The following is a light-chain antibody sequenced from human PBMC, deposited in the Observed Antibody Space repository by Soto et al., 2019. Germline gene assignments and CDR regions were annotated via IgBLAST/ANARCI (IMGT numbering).Light chain of an antibody. CDR3: SAYGSSSTLYV. V-gene: IGLV2-14*01. CDR2: EVS. Sequence: QSALTQTASVSGSPGQSITISCTGTSSDVGGYNFVSWYQQHPGKAPKLMIYEVSNRPSGVSNRFSGSKSGNTASLTISGLRAEDEADYFCSAYGSSSTLYVFGAGTKLTVL. CDR1: SSDVGGYNF. J-gene: IGLJ1*01.